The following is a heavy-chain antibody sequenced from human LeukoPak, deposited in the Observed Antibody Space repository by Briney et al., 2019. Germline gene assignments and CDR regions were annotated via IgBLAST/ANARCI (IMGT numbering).Heavy chain of an antibody. CDR3: AREGGGPVAGIGWFGP. CDR2: MNPNSGNT. J-gene: IGHJ5*02. Sequence: ASVKVYCKASGYTFTSYDINWVRQATGQGLEWMGWMNPNSGNTGYAQKFQGRVTMTRNTSISTAYMELSSLRSDDTAVYYCAREGGGPVAGIGWFGPWGQGTLVTVSS. D-gene: IGHD6-19*01. CDR1: GYTFTSYD. V-gene: IGHV1-8*01.